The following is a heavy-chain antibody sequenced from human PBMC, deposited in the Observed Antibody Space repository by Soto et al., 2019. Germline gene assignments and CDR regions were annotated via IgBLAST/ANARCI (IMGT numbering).Heavy chain of an antibody. V-gene: IGHV3-33*01. J-gene: IGHJ4*02. D-gene: IGHD3-22*01. CDR2: IWYDGSNK. CDR3: ARGAPYYYDSSAPPY. CDR1: GFTFSSYG. Sequence: LRLSCAASGFTFSSYGMHWVRQAPGKGLEWVAVIWYDGSNKYYADSVKGRFTISRDNSKNTLYLQMNSLRAEDTAVYYCARGAPYYYDSSAPPYWGQGTLVTVSS.